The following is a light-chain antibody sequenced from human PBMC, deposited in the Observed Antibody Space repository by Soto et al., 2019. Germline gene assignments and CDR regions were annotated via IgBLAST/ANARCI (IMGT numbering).Light chain of an antibody. Sequence: FVLTPSPGTLSVSPGESATLSCRASQTVRNNYLAWYQQKPGQAPRLLIYGASSRATGIPDRFSGSGSGTDFTLTISRLEPEDFAVYYCQQYGSSPSTFGQGTKVDI. V-gene: IGKV3-20*01. CDR2: GAS. CDR3: QQYGSSPST. CDR1: QTVRNNY. J-gene: IGKJ1*01.